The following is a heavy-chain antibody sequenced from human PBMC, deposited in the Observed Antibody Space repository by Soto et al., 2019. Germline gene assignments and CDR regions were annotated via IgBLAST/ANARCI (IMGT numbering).Heavy chain of an antibody. D-gene: IGHD6-13*01. J-gene: IGHJ5*02. V-gene: IGHV3-23*01. CDR3: AKDVRTGYSSSWYNWFDP. Sequence: GGSLRLSCAASGFTFGSDAMSWVRQAPGKGREWVSAISGSGGSTYYADSVKGRFTISRDNSKNTLYLQMNSLRAEDTAVYYCAKDVRTGYSSSWYNWFDPWGQGTPVTVSS. CDR1: GFTFGSDA. CDR2: ISGSGGST.